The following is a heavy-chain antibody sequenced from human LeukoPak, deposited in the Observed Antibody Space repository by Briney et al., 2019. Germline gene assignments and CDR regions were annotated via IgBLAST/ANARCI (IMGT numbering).Heavy chain of an antibody. J-gene: IGHJ4*02. CDR1: GFTFSSYS. CDR3: ATSLRWAGPGFFDY. CDR2: ISSSSSYI. Sequence: GGSLRLSCAASGFTFSSYSMNWVRQAPGKGLEWVSSISSSSSYIYYADSVKGRFTISRDNAKNSLYLQMNSLRAEDTAVYYFATSLRWAGPGFFDYWGQGTLVTVSS. V-gene: IGHV3-21*01. D-gene: IGHD6-19*01.